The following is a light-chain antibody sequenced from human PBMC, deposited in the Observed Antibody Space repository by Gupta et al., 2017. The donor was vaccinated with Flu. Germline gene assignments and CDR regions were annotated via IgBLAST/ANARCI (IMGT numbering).Light chain of an antibody. J-gene: IGLJ1*01. V-gene: IGLV2-14*04. Sequence: GSPGQSITISCTGTSSDVGRSDSVSWYQQHPGTAPKLLIYDVSNRPSGVSSRFSGSKSGNTASLTISGLQAEDETDYYCSSYTSSSTFYVFGTGTKVTVL. CDR3: SSYTSSSTFYV. CDR1: SSDVGRSDS. CDR2: DVS.